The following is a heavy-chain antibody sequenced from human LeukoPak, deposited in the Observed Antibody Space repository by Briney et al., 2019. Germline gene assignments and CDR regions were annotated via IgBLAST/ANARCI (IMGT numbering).Heavy chain of an antibody. V-gene: IGHV3-66*01. CDR1: GFTFSSYA. CDR2: IYSGGST. CDR3: ARRGSGKFTSTIVREDY. D-gene: IGHD6-19*01. J-gene: IGHJ4*02. Sequence: GGSLRLSCAASGFTFSSYAMHWVRQAPGKGLEWVSVIYSGGSTYYADSVKGRFTISRDNSKNTLYLQMNSLRAEDTAVYYCARRGSGKFTSTIVREDYWGQGTLVTVSS.